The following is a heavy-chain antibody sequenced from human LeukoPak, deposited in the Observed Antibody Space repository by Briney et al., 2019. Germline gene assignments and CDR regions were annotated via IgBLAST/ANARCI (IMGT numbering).Heavy chain of an antibody. Sequence: GASVKVSCKASGGTFSSYAISWVRRAPGQGLEWMGRIIPILGIANYAQKFQGRVTITADKSTSTAYMELSSLRSEDTAVYYCAINNYRGKEVWNDVGDYFDYWGQGTLVTVSS. CDR1: GGTFSSYA. CDR2: IIPILGIA. CDR3: AINNYRGKEVWNDVGDYFDY. D-gene: IGHD1-1*01. V-gene: IGHV1-69*04. J-gene: IGHJ4*02.